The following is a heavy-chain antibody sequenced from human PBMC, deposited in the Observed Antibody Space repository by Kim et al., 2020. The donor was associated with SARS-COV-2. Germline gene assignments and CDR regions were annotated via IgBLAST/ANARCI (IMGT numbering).Heavy chain of an antibody. D-gene: IGHD3-22*01. CDR3: ARDNHYYYSNGYGAFDI. V-gene: IGHV4-31*03. J-gene: IGHJ3*02. CDR1: GGSISSGGYY. Sequence: SETLSLTCTVSGGSISSGGYYWIWIRQHPGKGLEWIGYIYYSGSTYYNPSLKSRVTISVDTSKNQFSLKLSSVTAADTAVYYCARDNHYYYSNGYGAFDISGRGTTVTVSS. CDR2: IYYSGST.